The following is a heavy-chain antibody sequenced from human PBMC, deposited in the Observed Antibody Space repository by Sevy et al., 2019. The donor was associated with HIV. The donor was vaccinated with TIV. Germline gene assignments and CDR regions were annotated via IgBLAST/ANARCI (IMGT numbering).Heavy chain of an antibody. D-gene: IGHD4-17*01. J-gene: IGHJ5*02. V-gene: IGHV3-48*02. CDR3: ARSDYGDYVGWFDP. CDR1: GFTFSSSI. Sequence: GVSLRLSCAASGFTFSSSIINWVRQAPGKGLEWVSSISGTGSTIYYADSVKGRFTISRDNAKNSLYLQMHSLRDEDTAVYYCARSDYGDYVGWFDPWGQGTLVTVSS. CDR2: ISGTGSTI.